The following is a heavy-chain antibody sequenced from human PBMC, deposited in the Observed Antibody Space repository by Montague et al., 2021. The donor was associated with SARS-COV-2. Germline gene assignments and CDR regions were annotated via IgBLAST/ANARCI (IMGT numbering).Heavy chain of an antibody. Sequence: SLRLSCAASGFTFSSSALSWVRQAPGKGLEWVSNIYGATGGTFYADSVKGRFTMSRENSKNTLYLQMNSLRVDDTAVYYCAKVDSVFPWGQGTLVTVSS. CDR1: GFTFSSSA. J-gene: IGHJ4*02. CDR2: IYGATGGT. CDR3: AKVDSVFP. D-gene: IGHD3/OR15-3a*01. V-gene: IGHV3-23*03.